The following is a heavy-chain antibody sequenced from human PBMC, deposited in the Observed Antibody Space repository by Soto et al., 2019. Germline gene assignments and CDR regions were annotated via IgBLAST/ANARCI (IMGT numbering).Heavy chain of an antibody. CDR1: GGSISSGGYS. J-gene: IGHJ4*02. Sequence: SETLSLTCAVSGGSISSGGYSWSWIRQPPGRGLEWIGYIYHSGSTYYNPSLKSRVTISVDRSKNQFSLKLSSVTAADTAVYYCAGWGYGDYESVDYWGQGTLVTVSS. V-gene: IGHV4-30-2*01. CDR2: IYHSGST. D-gene: IGHD4-17*01. CDR3: AGWGYGDYESVDY.